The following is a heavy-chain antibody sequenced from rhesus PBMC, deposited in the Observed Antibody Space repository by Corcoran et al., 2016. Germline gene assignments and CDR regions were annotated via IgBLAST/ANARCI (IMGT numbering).Heavy chain of an antibody. D-gene: IGHD6-43*01. CDR3: ARHLGSSYGWRFDV. J-gene: IGHJ5-1*01. V-gene: IGHV4-93*02. CDR1: GGSISSSNW. Sequence: QVQLQESGPAVVKPSETLSRTCAASGGSISSSNWWDWIRQSPGKGLDWIGGTHDSPVNTVYSPSLKGRVTLSIDTSQNQFSLKLSSVTAADTAVYFCARHLGSSYGWRFDVWGAGVLVTVSS. CDR2: THDSPVNT.